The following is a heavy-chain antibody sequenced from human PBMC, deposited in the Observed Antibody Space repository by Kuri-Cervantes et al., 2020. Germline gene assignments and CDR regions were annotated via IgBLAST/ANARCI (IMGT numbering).Heavy chain of an antibody. J-gene: IGHJ6*02. Sequence: ASVKVSCKASGYTFTSYGISWERQAPGRGLEWMGWISAYNGNTNYAQKLQGRVTMTTDTSTSTAYMELRSLRSDDTAVYYCARVVAGLYYYYGMDVWGQGTTVTVSS. CDR3: ARVVAGLYYYYGMDV. D-gene: IGHD6-19*01. V-gene: IGHV1-18*01. CDR2: ISAYNGNT. CDR1: GYTFTSYG.